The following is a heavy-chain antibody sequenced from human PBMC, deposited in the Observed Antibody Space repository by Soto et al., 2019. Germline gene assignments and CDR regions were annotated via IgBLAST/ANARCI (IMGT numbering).Heavy chain of an antibody. Sequence: EVQLLESGGDLIQPGGSLRLSCAASGFTFNIYAMTWVRQAPGKGLEWVSAISRYGDFTYYADSVEGRFTISRNNSPATLSGRMTSPRAATTAAPSCAQDSYLDHDSRGYLFVNWGQGTLVTVSS. V-gene: IGHV3-23*01. CDR2: ISRYGDFT. J-gene: IGHJ4*02. CDR3: AQDSYLDHDSRGYLFVN. D-gene: IGHD3-22*01. CDR1: GFTFNIYA.